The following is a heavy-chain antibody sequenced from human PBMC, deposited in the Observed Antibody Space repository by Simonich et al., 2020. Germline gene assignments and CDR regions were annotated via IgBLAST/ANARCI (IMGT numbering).Heavy chain of an antibody. Sequence: EVQLVESGGGLVQPGGSLRLSCAASGFTFSSYEMNWVRQAPGKGLGGVSYISRSGGTIYYADSGKGRFTISRDNAKNSLYLQMNSLRAEDTAVYYCARHYYGDYYFDYWGQGTLVTVSS. V-gene: IGHV3-48*03. J-gene: IGHJ4*02. CDR1: GFTFSSYE. CDR2: ISRSGGTI. CDR3: ARHYYGDYYFDY. D-gene: IGHD4-17*01.